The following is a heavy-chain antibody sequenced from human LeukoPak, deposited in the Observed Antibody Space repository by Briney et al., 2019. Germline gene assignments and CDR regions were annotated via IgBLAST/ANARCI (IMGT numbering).Heavy chain of an antibody. CDR2: INPNSGGT. CDR1: GYTFTGYY. Sequence: ASVKVSCKASGYTFTGYYMHWVRQAPGQGLEWMGWINPNSGGTNYAQKFQGRVTMTRDTSISTAYMELSRLRSDDTAVYYCARASLYYYGSGSYNYYYYMDVWGKGTTVTVSS. V-gene: IGHV1-2*02. J-gene: IGHJ6*03. CDR3: ARASLYYYGSGSYNYYYYMDV. D-gene: IGHD3-10*01.